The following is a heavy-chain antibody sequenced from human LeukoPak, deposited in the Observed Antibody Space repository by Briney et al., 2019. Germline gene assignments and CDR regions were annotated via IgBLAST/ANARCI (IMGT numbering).Heavy chain of an antibody. V-gene: IGHV4-31*03. Sequence: PSETLSLTCTVSGGSISSGGYYWSWIRQHPGKGLEWIGYIYYSGSTYYNPSLKSRVTISVDTSKNQFSLKLSSVTAADTAVYYCARGSAMVPFDYWGQGTLVTVSS. CDR2: IYYSGST. J-gene: IGHJ4*02. CDR1: GGSISSGGYY. D-gene: IGHD5-18*01. CDR3: ARGSAMVPFDY.